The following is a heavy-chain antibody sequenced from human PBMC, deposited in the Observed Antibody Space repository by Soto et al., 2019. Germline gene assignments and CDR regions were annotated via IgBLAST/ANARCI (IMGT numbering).Heavy chain of an antibody. V-gene: IGHV4-39*01. CDR3: ARLEGLATISYYFDF. CDR1: GYSINSDKYY. CDR2: IYYRGNT. Sequence: SETLSLTCSVSGYSINSDKYYWGWIRQPPGKGLEWIGSIYYRGNTYYNPSLQTRVTISLDKSKSQFSLKLTSVTAADSAVYFCARLEGLATISYYFDFWGQGALVTVSS. J-gene: IGHJ4*02. D-gene: IGHD3-9*01.